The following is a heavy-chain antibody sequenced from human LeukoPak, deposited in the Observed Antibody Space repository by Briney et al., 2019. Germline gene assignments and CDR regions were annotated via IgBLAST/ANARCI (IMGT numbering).Heavy chain of an antibody. CDR3: ARDYYDSSGYYLDY. D-gene: IGHD3-22*01. CDR2: IYYSGST. Sequence: SETLSLTCTVSGGSISSGDYYWSWIRQHPGTGLEWIGYIYYSGSTYYNPSLKSRVAISVDTSKNQFSLKLSSVAAADTAVYYCARDYYDSSGYYLDYWGQGTLVTVSS. J-gene: IGHJ4*02. V-gene: IGHV4-31*03. CDR1: GGSISSGDYY.